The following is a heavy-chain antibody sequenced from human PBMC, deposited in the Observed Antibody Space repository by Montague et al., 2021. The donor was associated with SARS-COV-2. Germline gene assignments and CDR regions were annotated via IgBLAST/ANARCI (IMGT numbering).Heavy chain of an antibody. CDR3: ARDLGIMDV. CDR1: GGPINSGSYH. D-gene: IGHD7-27*01. Sequence: TLSLTCTVSGGPINSGSYHWSWIRHPAGKGLEWIGHIYSSGSTXYNPSLKSRVTISVDTSKNQFSLKVTSVTAADTAVYFCARDLGIMDVWGKGTTVTVSS. V-gene: IGHV4-61*09. J-gene: IGHJ6*03. CDR2: IYSSGST.